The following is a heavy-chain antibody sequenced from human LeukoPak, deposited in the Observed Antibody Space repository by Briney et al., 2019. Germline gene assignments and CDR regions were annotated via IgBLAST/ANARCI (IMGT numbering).Heavy chain of an antibody. D-gene: IGHD3-22*01. CDR1: GFTFNNYG. Sequence: GGSLRLSCAASGFTFNNYGMHWVRHTPGKGLEWVAVISYDGSNKYYADSVKGRFTVSRDNSKNTLYLQMNSLRAEDTAVYYCARDVYYYDSSGYANWGQGTLVTVSS. CDR3: ARDVYYYDSSGYAN. V-gene: IGHV3-30*03. J-gene: IGHJ4*02. CDR2: ISYDGSNK.